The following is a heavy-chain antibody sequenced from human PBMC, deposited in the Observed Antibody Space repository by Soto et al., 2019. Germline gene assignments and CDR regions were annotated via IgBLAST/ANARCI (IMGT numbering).Heavy chain of an antibody. V-gene: IGHV1-69*02. CDR1: GGTFGGAS. CDR2: VIPIVDMK. D-gene: IGHD3-10*01. Sequence: QVQLVQSGAEVREPGSSVRVSCKASGGTFGGASVNWVRQAPGQGLEWLGRVIPIVDMKDYAQKFQGRVGNSGDKSTGPAYMQLSSLTAEDTALYYCATGRRSDLQVGLFDNWGPGTQVTVSS. CDR3: ATGRRSDLQVGLFDN. J-gene: IGHJ4*02.